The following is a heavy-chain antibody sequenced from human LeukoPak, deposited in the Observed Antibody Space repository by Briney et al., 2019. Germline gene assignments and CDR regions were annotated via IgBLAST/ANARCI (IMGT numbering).Heavy chain of an antibody. Sequence: PGGSLRLSCAASGFTISDYWMHWVRQAPGKGLVWVSPIMGDGSSTSYADSVKRRFTMSRDNSKNTLYLQMNSLRAEDTAVYYCAKDRSAYSYYFGYWGQGTLVTVSS. V-gene: IGHV3-74*01. D-gene: IGHD2-15*01. CDR3: AKDRSAYSYYFGY. CDR2: IMGDGSST. CDR1: GFTISDYW. J-gene: IGHJ4*02.